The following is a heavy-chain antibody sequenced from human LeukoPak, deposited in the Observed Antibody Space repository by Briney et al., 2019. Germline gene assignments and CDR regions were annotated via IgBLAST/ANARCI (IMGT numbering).Heavy chain of an antibody. V-gene: IGHV5-51*01. CDR1: GYSFTSYW. CDR3: ARLTYDSRTFGAFDI. Sequence: GESLKISCKGSGYSFTSYWIGWVRQMPGKGLEWMGIIYPGDSDTRYSPSLQGQVTISADKSISTAYLQWSSLKASDTAMYYCARLTYDSRTFGAFDIWGQGTMVTVSS. J-gene: IGHJ3*02. CDR2: IYPGDSDT. D-gene: IGHD3-22*01.